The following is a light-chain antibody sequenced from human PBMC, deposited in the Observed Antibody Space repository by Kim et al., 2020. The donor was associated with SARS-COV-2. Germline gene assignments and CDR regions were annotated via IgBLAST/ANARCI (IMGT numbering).Light chain of an antibody. Sequence: GDRVTITCRASQSISSWLAWYQQKPGKAPKLLIYKASSLESGVPSRFSGSGSGTEFTLTISSLQPDDYATYYCQQYNSYSTWTFGQGTKV. CDR3: QQYNSYSTWT. CDR1: QSISSW. CDR2: KAS. V-gene: IGKV1-5*03. J-gene: IGKJ1*01.